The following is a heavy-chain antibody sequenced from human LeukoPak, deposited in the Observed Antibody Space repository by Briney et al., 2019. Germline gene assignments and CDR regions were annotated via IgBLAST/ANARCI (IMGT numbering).Heavy chain of an antibody. D-gene: IGHD3-22*01. CDR3: ARLRGWLLPRIFDY. J-gene: IGHJ4*02. CDR1: GYSISSGYY. V-gene: IGHV4-38-2*02. CDR2: IYYSGST. Sequence: PSETLSLTCTVSGYSISSGYYWGWIRQPPGKGLEWIGSIYYSGSTYYNPSLKSRVTISVDTSKNQFSLKLSSVTAADTAVYYCARLRGWLLPRIFDYWGQGTLVTVSS.